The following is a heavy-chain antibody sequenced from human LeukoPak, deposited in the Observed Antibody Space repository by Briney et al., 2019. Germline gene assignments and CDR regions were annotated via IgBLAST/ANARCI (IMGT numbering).Heavy chain of an antibody. CDR3: ARGIRLQPYSHFDY. CDR1: GYTFTSYG. CDR2: ISAYNGNT. J-gene: IGHJ4*02. D-gene: IGHD5-18*01. Sequence: AASVKVSCKASGYTFTSYGISWVRQAPGQGLEWMGWISAYNGNTNYAQKLQGRVTMTTDTSTSTAYMELRSLRSDDTAVYYCARGIRLQPYSHFDYWGQGTLVTVSS. V-gene: IGHV1-18*01.